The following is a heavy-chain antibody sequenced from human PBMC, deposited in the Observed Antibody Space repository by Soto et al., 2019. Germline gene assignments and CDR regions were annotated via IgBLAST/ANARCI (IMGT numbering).Heavy chain of an antibody. D-gene: IGHD3-22*01. CDR3: AKDLVVVTDYYGMDV. Sequence: GGSLRLSCAASGFTFSSYGMHWVRQAPGKGLEWVAVISYDGSNKYYADSVKGRFTISRDNSKNTLYLQMNSLRAEDTAVYYCAKDLVVVTDYYGMDVWGQGTTVTVSS. J-gene: IGHJ6*02. CDR1: GFTFSSYG. V-gene: IGHV3-30*18. CDR2: ISYDGSNK.